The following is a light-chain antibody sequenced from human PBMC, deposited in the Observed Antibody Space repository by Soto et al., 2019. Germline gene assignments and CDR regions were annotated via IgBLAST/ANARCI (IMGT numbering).Light chain of an antibody. V-gene: IGLV2-14*01. CDR1: SSDVGDYNY. CDR2: DVS. Sequence: QSALTQPASVSGSPGQSITISCTGTSSDVGDYNYVSRYQQHPGKAPKLMIYDVSNRPSGVSNRFSGSKSGNTASLTISGLQAEDEADYYCSSYTSSSTLVVFGTGTKVTVL. CDR3: SSYTSSSTLVV. J-gene: IGLJ1*01.